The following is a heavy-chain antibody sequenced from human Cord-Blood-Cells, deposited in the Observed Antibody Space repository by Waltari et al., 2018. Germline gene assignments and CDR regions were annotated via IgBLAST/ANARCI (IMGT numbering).Heavy chain of an antibody. CDR1: GYSISSGYY. Sequence: QVQLQESGPGPVKPSETLSLTCAVPGYSISSGYYWRRIRQPPGKGLEWIGSISHSGGTYNNPSLKRRVTISVDTSKKQFSLKLSAVTAADTAVYYCARGITYYYDSSGYYFDYWGQGTLVTVSS. J-gene: IGHJ4*02. V-gene: IGHV4-38-2*01. CDR2: ISHSGGT. CDR3: ARGITYYYDSSGYYFDY. D-gene: IGHD3-22*01.